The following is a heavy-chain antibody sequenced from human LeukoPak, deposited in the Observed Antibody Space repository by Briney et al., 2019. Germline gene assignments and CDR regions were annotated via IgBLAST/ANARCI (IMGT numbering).Heavy chain of an antibody. J-gene: IGHJ4*02. D-gene: IGHD6-6*01. CDR2: IIPILGIA. CDR1: GGTFSSYA. CDR3: AREYSSSGYY. Sequence: SVKVSCKASGGTFSSYAISWVRQAPGRGLEWMGRIIPILGIANYAQKFQGRVTITADKSTSTAYMELSSLRSEDTAVYYCAREYSSSGYYWGQGTLVTVSS. V-gene: IGHV1-69*04.